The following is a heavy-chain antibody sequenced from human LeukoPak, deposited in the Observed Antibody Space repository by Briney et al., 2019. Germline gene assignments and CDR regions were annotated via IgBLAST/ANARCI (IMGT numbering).Heavy chain of an antibody. CDR2: IKQDGSEK. D-gene: IGHD6-19*01. CDR3: ARRSQFPGIAVAGTIMDAFDI. V-gene: IGHV3-7*01. Sequence: PGGSLRLSCAASGFTFSNYSMSSVRQAPGKGLEWVANIKQDGSEKYYVDSVRGRFTISRDNAKNSLYLQMNSLRAEDTAVYYCARRSQFPGIAVAGTIMDAFDIWGQGTMVTVSS. CDR1: GFTFSNYS. J-gene: IGHJ3*02.